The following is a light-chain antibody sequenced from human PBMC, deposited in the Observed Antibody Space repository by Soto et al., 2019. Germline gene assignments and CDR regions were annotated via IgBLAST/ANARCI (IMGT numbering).Light chain of an antibody. CDR3: QQYNNWPQT. V-gene: IGKV3-15*01. J-gene: IGKJ1*01. CDR1: QSLRGS. CDR2: DAS. Sequence: IVLTQSPATLSVSQGPRAPLSCRPTQSLRGSLAWYQQKPGQAPRLLIYDASTRVTGIPARLSGSGSGTDFTLTIIGLQPEDVAVYYCQQYNNWPQTFGQGTKVDIK.